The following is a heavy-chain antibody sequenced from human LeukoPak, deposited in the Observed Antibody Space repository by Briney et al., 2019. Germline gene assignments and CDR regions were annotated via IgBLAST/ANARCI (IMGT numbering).Heavy chain of an antibody. J-gene: IGHJ4*02. CDR2: ISYDGSNK. CDR3: ASTYSSGYILAFDY. CDR1: GFTVSSNY. D-gene: IGHD6-19*01. Sequence: PGGSLRLSCAASGFTVSSNYMSWVRQAPGKGLEWVAVISYDGSNKYYADSVKGRFTISRDNSKNTLYLQMNSLRAEDTAVYYCASTYSSGYILAFDYWGQGTLVTVSS. V-gene: IGHV3-30-3*01.